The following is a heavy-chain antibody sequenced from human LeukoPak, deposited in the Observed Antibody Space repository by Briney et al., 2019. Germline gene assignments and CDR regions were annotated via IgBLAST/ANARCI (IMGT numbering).Heavy chain of an antibody. Sequence: GGSLRLSCAASGFTFSNCWMHWVRQAPGKGLVWVSRINSDGINTSYADSVKGRFTICRDNAKNTLNLQMNSLRAEDTAVYYCARARRFGEPPTFFDYWGQGTLVTVSS. CDR2: INSDGINT. D-gene: IGHD3-10*01. CDR3: ARARRFGEPPTFFDY. CDR1: GFTFSNCW. V-gene: IGHV3-74*01. J-gene: IGHJ4*02.